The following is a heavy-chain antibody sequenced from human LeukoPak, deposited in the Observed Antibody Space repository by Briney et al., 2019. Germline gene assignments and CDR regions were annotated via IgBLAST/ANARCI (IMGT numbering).Heavy chain of an antibody. CDR2: IYYSGST. Sequence: SETLSLTCTVSGGSISSYYWSWIRQPPGKGLEWIGYIYYSGSTNYNPSLKSRVTISVDTSKNQFSLKLSSVTAADTAVYYCARGITMVRGVYDYWGQGTLVTVSS. J-gene: IGHJ4*02. CDR1: GGSISSYY. D-gene: IGHD3-10*01. V-gene: IGHV4-59*01. CDR3: ARGITMVRGVYDY.